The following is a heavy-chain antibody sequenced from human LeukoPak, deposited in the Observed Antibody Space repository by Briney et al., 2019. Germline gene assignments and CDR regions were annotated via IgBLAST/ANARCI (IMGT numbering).Heavy chain of an antibody. Sequence: GGSLRLSCAASGFTFSSYGMHWVRQAPGKGLEWVAFIRYDGSNKYYADSVKGRFTISRDNSKNTLYLQMNSLRAEDTAVYYCAREATTVTTPEAFDIWGQGTMVTVSS. J-gene: IGHJ3*02. V-gene: IGHV3-30*02. D-gene: IGHD4-17*01. CDR2: IRYDGSNK. CDR1: GFTFSSYG. CDR3: AREATTVTTPEAFDI.